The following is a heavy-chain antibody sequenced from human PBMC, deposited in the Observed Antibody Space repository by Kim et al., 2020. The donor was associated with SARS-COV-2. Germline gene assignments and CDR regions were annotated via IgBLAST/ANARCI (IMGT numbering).Heavy chain of an antibody. CDR3: ARGRGRVISHFYYYMDV. V-gene: IGHV3-21*01. D-gene: IGHD2-15*01. J-gene: IGHJ6*03. Sequence: SVRGRATISRDNAENSLFLQMNSLRVEDTAVYYCARGRGRVISHFYYYMDVWGRGTTVTVSS.